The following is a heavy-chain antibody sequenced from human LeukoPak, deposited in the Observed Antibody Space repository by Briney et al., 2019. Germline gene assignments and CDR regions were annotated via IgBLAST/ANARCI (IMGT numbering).Heavy chain of an antibody. V-gene: IGHV4-59*01. CDR1: GGSISSYY. J-gene: IGHJ3*02. CDR3: ARAYYYGSGSYAFDI. CDR2: IYYSGST. Sequence: PSETLSLTCTVSGGSISSYYWSWIRQPPGKGLEWIGYIYYSGSTNHNPSLKSRVTISVDTSKNQFSLKLSSVTAAGTAVYYCARAYYYGSGSYAFDIWGQGTMVTVSS. D-gene: IGHD3-10*01.